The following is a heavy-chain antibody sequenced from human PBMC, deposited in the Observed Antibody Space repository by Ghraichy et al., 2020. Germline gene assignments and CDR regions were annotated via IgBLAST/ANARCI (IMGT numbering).Heavy chain of an antibody. J-gene: IGHJ4*02. D-gene: IGHD7-27*01. CDR2: IRSTTNDM. CDR1: GFTFSDYT. V-gene: IGHV3-21*05. Sequence: GGSLRLSCAASGFTFSDYTLNWVRQAPGKGLEWVSNIRSTTNDMYYADSVKCRFTISRDNAKESLYLEMNSLRAEDTGVYYCARDLNWVFDYWGQGTLVTVSS. CDR3: ARDLNWVFDY.